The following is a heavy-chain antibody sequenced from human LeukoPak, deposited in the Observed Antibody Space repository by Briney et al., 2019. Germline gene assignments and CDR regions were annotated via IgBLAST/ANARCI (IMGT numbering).Heavy chain of an antibody. CDR2: THYSGSS. D-gene: IGHD3-3*01. CDR1: GASISSDDYY. CDR3: AREGRDFWSGSRGWFDP. Sequence: SETLSLTCTVSGASISSDDYYWSWIRQPPGKGLKWIACTHYSGSSFYNPSLKSRITISVDTSKNQFSLRLSSVTAADTAVYYCAREGRDFWSGSRGWFDPWGQGTLVTVSS. V-gene: IGHV4-30-4*01. J-gene: IGHJ5*02.